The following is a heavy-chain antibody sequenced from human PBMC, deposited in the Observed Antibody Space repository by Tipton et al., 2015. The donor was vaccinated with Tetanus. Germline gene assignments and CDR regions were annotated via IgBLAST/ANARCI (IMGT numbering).Heavy chain of an antibody. V-gene: IGHV4-4*07. J-gene: IGHJ4*02. Sequence: TLSLTCTVSGDSISSYYWSWIRQPAGKGLEWIGHISNGNTDYAASLKGRVSLSVDTSKNQLSLEVRFVTAADTGVYYCARGISDGYNRRFDYWGQGTLVAVSP. CDR1: GDSISSYY. CDR2: ISNGNT. CDR3: ARGISDGYNRRFDY. D-gene: IGHD5-24*01.